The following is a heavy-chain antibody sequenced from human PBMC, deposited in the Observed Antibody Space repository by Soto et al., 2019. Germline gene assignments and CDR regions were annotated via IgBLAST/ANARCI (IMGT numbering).Heavy chain of an antibody. CDR1: GDTITGYY. D-gene: IGHD7-27*01. Sequence: APEKGACTASGDTITGYYINRVRQAPGQGNEWTGWINPNSGGTNYAQKFQGRVTMTRDTSISTAYMEVSRPRSDDTAGNYSERLGHRHDWAQVTLHAFSS. V-gene: IGHV1-2*02. CDR3: ERLGHRHD. J-gene: IGHJ1*01. CDR2: INPNSGGT.